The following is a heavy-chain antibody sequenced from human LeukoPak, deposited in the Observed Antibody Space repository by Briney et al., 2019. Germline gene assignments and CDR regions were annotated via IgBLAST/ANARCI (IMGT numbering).Heavy chain of an antibody. CDR3: ATNYYGSGSYYHY. CDR1: GGTFSSYA. Sequence: SVKVSCKASGGTFSSYAISWVRQAPGQGLEWMGRIIPILGIANYAQKFQGRVTITADKSTSTAYMELSSLRSEDTAVYYCATNYYGSGSYYHYWGQGTLVTASS. CDR2: IIPILGIA. J-gene: IGHJ4*02. V-gene: IGHV1-69*04. D-gene: IGHD3-10*01.